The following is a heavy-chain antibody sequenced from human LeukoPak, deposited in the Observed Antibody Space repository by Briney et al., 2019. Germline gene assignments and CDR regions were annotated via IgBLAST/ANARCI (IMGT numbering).Heavy chain of an antibody. CDR2: IRTGSSII. CDR3: ARDDPGVAIGGY. D-gene: IGHD2-21*01. V-gene: IGHV3-48*04. J-gene: IGHJ4*02. CDR1: GFIFSSYS. Sequence: AGPLRLSCVGSGFIFSSYSMNWVRQAPGKGLEWISYIRTGSSIIYYADSVKGRFTGSRDDAKNSLYLQMNSLRAEDTAVYYCARDDPGVAIGGYWGQGTLVTVSS.